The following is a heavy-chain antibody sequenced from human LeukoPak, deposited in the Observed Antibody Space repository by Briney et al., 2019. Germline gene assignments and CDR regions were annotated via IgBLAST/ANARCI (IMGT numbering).Heavy chain of an antibody. CDR2: ISSSSSYI. V-gene: IGHV3-21*01. CDR1: GFTFSSYS. J-gene: IGHJ4*02. Sequence: GGSLRLSCAASGFTFSSYSMNWVRLAPGKGLEWVSSISSSSSYIYYADSVKGRFTISRDNAKNSLYLQMNSLRAEDTAVYYCARDSSEKGGCFDYWGQGTLVTVSS. D-gene: IGHD2-15*01. CDR3: ARDSSEKGGCFDY.